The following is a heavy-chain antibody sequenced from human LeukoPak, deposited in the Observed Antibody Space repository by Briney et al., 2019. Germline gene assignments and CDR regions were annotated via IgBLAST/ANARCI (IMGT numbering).Heavy chain of an antibody. J-gene: IGHJ3*02. D-gene: IGHD1/OR15-1a*01. CDR1: RFTFGDYA. V-gene: IGHV3-49*04. CDR2: IRSKAYGGTT. CDR3: TRENWNTAFDI. Sequence: GGSLTLSCTASRFTFGDYAMSWVRQAPGKGLEWVGFIRSKAYGGTTEYAASVKGRFTISRDDSKSIAYLQMNSLKTEDTAVYYCTRENWNTAFDIWRQGTMVTVSS.